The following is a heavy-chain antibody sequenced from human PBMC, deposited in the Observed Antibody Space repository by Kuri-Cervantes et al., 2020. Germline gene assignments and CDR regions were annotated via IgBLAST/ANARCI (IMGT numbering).Heavy chain of an antibody. CDR2: IYYSGST. Sequence: SETLSLTCTVSGGSISRYYWSWIRQPPGKGLEWIGYIYYSGSTNYNPSLKSRVTISVDTSKNQFSLKPSSVTAADTAVYYCASDPQHYISGWYQAFDIWGQGTMVTVSS. V-gene: IGHV4-59*01. CDR3: ASDPQHYISGWYQAFDI. D-gene: IGHD6-19*01. J-gene: IGHJ3*02. CDR1: GGSISRYY.